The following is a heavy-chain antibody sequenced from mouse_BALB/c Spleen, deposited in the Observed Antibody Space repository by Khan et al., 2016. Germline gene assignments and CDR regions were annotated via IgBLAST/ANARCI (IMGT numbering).Heavy chain of an antibody. J-gene: IGHJ3*01. CDR1: GFNIKDTY. Sequence: IQLQQSEAELVKPGASVKLSCTASGFNIKDTYMHWVKQRPEQGLEWIGRIDPANGNTKYDPKFQGKATITADTSSNTAYLQLSSLTSEDTAVYYCARSPYEYDVGFAYWGQGTLVTVSA. CDR3: ARSPYEYDVGFAY. CDR2: IDPANGNT. V-gene: IGHV14-3*02. D-gene: IGHD2-4*01.